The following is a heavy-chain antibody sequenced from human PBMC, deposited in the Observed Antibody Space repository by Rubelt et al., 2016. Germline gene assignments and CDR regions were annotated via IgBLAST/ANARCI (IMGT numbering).Heavy chain of an antibody. CDR1: GGSISSGGYY. D-gene: IGHD5-24*01. J-gene: IGHJ6*02. Sequence: QVQLQESGPGLVKPSQTLSLTCTVSGGSISSGGYYWSWIRQHPGKGLEWIGYIYYSGSTYYNPSLKSRVTISVDTSKNQFSLKLSAVTAADTAVYYCARVQMATNAYYYYGMDVWGQGTTVTVSS. CDR3: ARVQMATNAYYYYGMDV. V-gene: IGHV4-31*03. CDR2: IYYSGST.